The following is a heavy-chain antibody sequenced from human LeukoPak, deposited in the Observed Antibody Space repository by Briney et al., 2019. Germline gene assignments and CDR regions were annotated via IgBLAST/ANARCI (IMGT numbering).Heavy chain of an antibody. CDR2: ISSSSSYI. J-gene: IGHJ5*02. V-gene: IGHV3-21*01. CDR1: GFTFSSYS. D-gene: IGHD6-13*01. Sequence: PGGSLRLSCAASGFTFSSYSMNWVRQAPGKGLEWVSSISSSSSYIYYADSVKGRFTISRDNAKNSLYLQMNSLRAEDTAVYYCARDLAGYSSGWSRRARPNWFDPWGQGTLVTVSS. CDR3: ARDLAGYSSGWSRRARPNWFDP.